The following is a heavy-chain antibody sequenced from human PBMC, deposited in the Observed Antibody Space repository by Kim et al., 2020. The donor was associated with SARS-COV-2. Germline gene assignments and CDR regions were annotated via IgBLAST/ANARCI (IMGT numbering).Heavy chain of an antibody. Sequence: EVKGRVHMTRDTATSTVYMELSSLRSEDTAVYYCARDLVVVPAASGFDYWGQGTLVTVSS. CDR3: ARDLVVVPAASGFDY. J-gene: IGHJ4*02. D-gene: IGHD2-2*01. V-gene: IGHV1-46*01.